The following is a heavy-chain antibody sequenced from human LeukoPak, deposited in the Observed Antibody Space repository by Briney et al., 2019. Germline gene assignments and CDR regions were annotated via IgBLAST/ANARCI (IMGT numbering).Heavy chain of an antibody. V-gene: IGHV1-46*01. CDR1: GYTFTSYY. Sequence: GASVKVSCKASGYTFTSYYMHWVRQAPGQGLEWMGIINPSGGSTSYAQKFQGRVTMTRDTSTSTVYMELSSLRSEDTAVYYCARASRFNIVGATRDDYWGQGTPVTVSS. CDR3: ARASRFNIVGATRDDY. J-gene: IGHJ4*02. D-gene: IGHD1-26*01. CDR2: INPSGGST.